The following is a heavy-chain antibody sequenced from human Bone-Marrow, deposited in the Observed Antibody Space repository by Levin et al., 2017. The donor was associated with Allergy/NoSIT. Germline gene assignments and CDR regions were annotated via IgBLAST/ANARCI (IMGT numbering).Heavy chain of an antibody. CDR3: ARDRRQDTAVDY. D-gene: IGHD5-18*01. CDR1: GGSISSSSYY. J-gene: IGHJ4*02. CDR2: IYYSGST. Sequence: ESLKISCTVSGGSISSSSYYWGWIRQPPGKGLEWIGSIYYSGSTYYNPSLKSRVTISVDTSKNQFSLKLSSVTAADTAVYYCARDRRQDTAVDYWGQGTLVTVSS. V-gene: IGHV4-39*07.